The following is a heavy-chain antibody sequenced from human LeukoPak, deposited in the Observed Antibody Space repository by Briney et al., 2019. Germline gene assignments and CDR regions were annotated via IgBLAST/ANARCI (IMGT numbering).Heavy chain of an antibody. J-gene: IGHJ6*02. D-gene: IGHD3-10*01. CDR1: GDSVSSNSAA. CDR2: TYYRSKWYN. CDR3: ASALLLWFGESHPYGMDV. V-gene: IGHV6-1*01. Sequence: SQTLSLTCAISGDSVSSNSAAWNWVRQSPSRGLEWLGRTYYRSKWYNDYAVSVKSRITINPDTSKNQFSLQLNSVTPEDTAVYYCASALLLWFGESHPYGMDVWGQETTVTVSS.